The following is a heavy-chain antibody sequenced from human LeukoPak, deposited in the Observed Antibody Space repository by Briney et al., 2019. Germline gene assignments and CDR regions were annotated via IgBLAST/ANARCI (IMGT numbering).Heavy chain of an antibody. J-gene: IGHJ4*02. Sequence: GGSLRLSCAASGFTFSSYDMSWVRQAPGKGLEWVSAISGSGDSTYYADSVKGRFTISRDNSKNTLYLQMNSMRAEDTAVYYCAKEDFGGGVTTFDYWGQGTLVTVSS. V-gene: IGHV3-23*01. CDR1: GFTFSSYD. CDR3: AKEDFGGGVTTFDY. CDR2: ISGSGDST. D-gene: IGHD4-17*01.